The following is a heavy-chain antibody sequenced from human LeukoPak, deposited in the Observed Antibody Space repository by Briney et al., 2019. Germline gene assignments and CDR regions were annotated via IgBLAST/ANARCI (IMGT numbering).Heavy chain of an antibody. CDR3: ARAGEIRITIFGVVMEYYGMDV. J-gene: IGHJ6*02. CDR2: INSDGSST. D-gene: IGHD3-3*01. CDR1: GFTFSSYW. V-gene: IGHV3-74*01. Sequence: QTGGSLRLPCAASGFTFSSYWMHWVRQAPGKGLVWVSRINSDGSSTSYADSVKGRFTISRDNAKNTLYLQMNGLRAEDTAAYYCARAGEIRITIFGVVMEYYGMDVWGQGTTVTVSS.